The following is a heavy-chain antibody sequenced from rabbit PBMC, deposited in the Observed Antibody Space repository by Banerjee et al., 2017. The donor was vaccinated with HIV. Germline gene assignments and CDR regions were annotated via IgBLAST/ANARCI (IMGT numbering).Heavy chain of an antibody. J-gene: IGHJ4*01. V-gene: IGHV1S45*01. D-gene: IGHD8-1*01. CDR1: GIDFSSYYR. CDR2: IYTGSSGDT. CDR3: ARYYVGGGYSYYFNL. Sequence: QEQLVESGGGLVTLGGSLKLSCEASGIDFSSYYRMCWVRQAPGKGLEWIACIYTGSSGDTYYASWAKGRFTISKTSSTTVTLQMTSLTVADTATYFCARYYVGGGYSYYFNLWGPGTLVTVS.